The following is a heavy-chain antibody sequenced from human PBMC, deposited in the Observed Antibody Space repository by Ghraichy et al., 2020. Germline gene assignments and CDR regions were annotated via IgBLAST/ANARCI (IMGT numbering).Heavy chain of an antibody. CDR1: GFTFHTYG. Sequence: LNISCTASGFTFHTYGMHWVRQAPGKGLEWMAMISYDGTNTYYADSVKGRFTISRDNSKNTLYLQVNTLGTEDTAVYYCAKDIGDFTSSDYWGQGTLVTVTS. V-gene: IGHV3-30*18. D-gene: IGHD3-3*01. CDR2: ISYDGTNT. J-gene: IGHJ4*02. CDR3: AKDIGDFTSSDY.